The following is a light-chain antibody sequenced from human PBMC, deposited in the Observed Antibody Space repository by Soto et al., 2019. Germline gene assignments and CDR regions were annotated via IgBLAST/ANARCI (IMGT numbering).Light chain of an antibody. J-gene: IGLJ1*01. CDR3: SSYTSSSTLLYV. CDR2: DVS. Sequence: QSALTQPASVSRSPGQSITISCTGTSSDVGGYNYVSWYQQHPGKAPKLMIYDVSNRPSGVSNRFSGSKSGNTASLTISGLQAEDEADYYCSSYTSSSTLLYVFRTGTKVTVL. V-gene: IGLV2-14*01. CDR1: SSDVGGYNY.